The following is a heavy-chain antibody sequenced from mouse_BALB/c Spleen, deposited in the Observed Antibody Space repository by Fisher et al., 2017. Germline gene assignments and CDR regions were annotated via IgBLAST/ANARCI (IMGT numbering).Heavy chain of an antibody. Sequence: KFKGKATLTADKSSSTAYMQLSSLASEDSAVYYCAREDYGSSYAMDYWGQGTSVTVSS. CDR3: AREDYGSSYAMDY. V-gene: IGHV1-87*01. J-gene: IGHJ4*01. D-gene: IGHD1-1*01.